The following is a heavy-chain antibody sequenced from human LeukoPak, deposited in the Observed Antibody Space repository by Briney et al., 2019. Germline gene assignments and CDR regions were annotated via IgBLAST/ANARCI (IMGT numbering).Heavy chain of an antibody. CDR3: ASLTPNYYDSSGYYRGWFEP. V-gene: IGHV4-4*09. D-gene: IGHD3-22*01. Sequence: SETLSLTCTVSGGSISSYYWSWIRQPPGKGLEGIVDSYTSGSTNYNPSLKLRATTSVARSKNKCYLELRSVPDADPAVYYCASLTPNYYDSSGYYRGWFEPWGQGTLVTVSS. CDR1: GGSISSYY. J-gene: IGHJ5*02. CDR2: SYTSGST.